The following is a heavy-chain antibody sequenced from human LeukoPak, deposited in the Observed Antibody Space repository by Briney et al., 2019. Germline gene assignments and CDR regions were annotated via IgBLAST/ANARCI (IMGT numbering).Heavy chain of an antibody. CDR2: MNPKRCNT. CDR3: AGVGYYYYGMDV. V-gene: IGHV1-8*01. D-gene: IGHD3-10*01. Sequence: WXRQAXGQXXXWMGCMNPKRCNTGYAKTFQGRVNMTRNTSISTAYMELSSLRSEDTAVYYCAGVGYYYYGMDVWGQGTTVTVSS. J-gene: IGHJ6*02.